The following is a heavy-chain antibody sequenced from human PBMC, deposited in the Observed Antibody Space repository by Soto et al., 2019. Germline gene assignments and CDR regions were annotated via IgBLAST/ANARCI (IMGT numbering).Heavy chain of an antibody. CDR3: ASRPPRGQSLVFDY. V-gene: IGHV3-48*02. Sequence: EVQLVESGGGLVQPGGSLRLYCTASGLTFSNHNMNWVRQAPGKGLEWVSFISSTSGTIYYADSVKGRFTISRDNAKNSLYLQMNGLRDEDTAVYHCASRPPRGQSLVFDYWGQGTLVTVSS. D-gene: IGHD6-19*01. J-gene: IGHJ4*02. CDR2: ISSTSGTI. CDR1: GLTFSNHN.